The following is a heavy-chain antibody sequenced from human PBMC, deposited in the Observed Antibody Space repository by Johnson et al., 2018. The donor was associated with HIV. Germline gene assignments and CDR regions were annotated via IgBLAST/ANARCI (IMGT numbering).Heavy chain of an antibody. V-gene: IGHV3-30-3*01. CDR2: ISYDGSNK. CDR3: ARSGRIHNNGWYWGGAFDI. CDR1: GFTFSNYA. D-gene: IGHD6-19*01. J-gene: IGHJ3*02. Sequence: QMQLVESGGGVVQPGRSLRLSCPASGFTFSNYAMHWVRQAPGKGLEWVAVISYDGSNKYYADSVKGRFTISIDNSKNTLYLQMNSLRAEDTAVYYCARSGRIHNNGWYWGGAFDIWGQGTKVTVSS.